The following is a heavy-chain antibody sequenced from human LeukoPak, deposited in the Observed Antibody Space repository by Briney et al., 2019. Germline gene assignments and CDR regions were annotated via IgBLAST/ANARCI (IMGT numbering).Heavy chain of an antibody. J-gene: IGHJ6*03. CDR1: GYSFTSYW. V-gene: IGHV5-51*01. Sequence: GESLKISCKGSGYSFTSYWIGWVRQKPGKGLEWMGIIYPDDSDTKDSPSFQGQVTISADKSISTAYLQWSSLKASDTAMYYCARLAFCTNAVCFSNYYYSMDVWGRGTTVTVSS. D-gene: IGHD2-8*01. CDR3: ARLAFCTNAVCFSNYYYSMDV. CDR2: IYPDDSDT.